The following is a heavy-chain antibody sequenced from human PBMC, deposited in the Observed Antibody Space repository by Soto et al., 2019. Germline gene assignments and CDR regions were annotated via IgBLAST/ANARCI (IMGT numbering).Heavy chain of an antibody. CDR3: ARNIMIRDIQLWVNWFDP. Sequence: QVQLVQSGAEVKKPGASVKVSCKASGYTFTSYYMHWVRQAPGQGLEWMGIINPSGGSTSYAQKFQGRVTMTRDTSTSTVYMELSSLRSEDTAVYYCARNIMIRDIQLWVNWFDPWGQGTLVTVSS. J-gene: IGHJ5*02. CDR1: GYTFTSYY. CDR2: INPSGGST. V-gene: IGHV1-46*01. D-gene: IGHD5-18*01.